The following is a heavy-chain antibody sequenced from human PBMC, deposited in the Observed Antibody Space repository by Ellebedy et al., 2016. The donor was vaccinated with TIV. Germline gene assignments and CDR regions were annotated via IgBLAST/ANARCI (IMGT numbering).Heavy chain of an antibody. CDR2: IYYSGST. CDR1: GGSISSSSYY. CDR3: ARQGYRGYSYGATYTPFDY. V-gene: IGHV4-39*01. Sequence: MPSETLSLTCTVSGGSISSSSYYWGWIRQPPGKGLEWIWSIYYSGSTYYNPSLKSRVTISVDTSKNQFSLKLSSLTAADTAVYYCARQGYRGYSYGATYTPFDYWGQGTLVTVSS. J-gene: IGHJ4*02. D-gene: IGHD5-18*01.